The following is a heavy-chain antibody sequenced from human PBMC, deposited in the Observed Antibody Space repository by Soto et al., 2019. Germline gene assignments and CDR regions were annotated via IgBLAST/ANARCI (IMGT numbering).Heavy chain of an antibody. D-gene: IGHD1-26*01. V-gene: IGHV3-48*02. CDR1: GFTFSRYS. Sequence: EVQLVESGGGLVQPGGSLRLSCAASGFTFSRYSMNWVRQAPGKGLEWVSYISSRSSTIYYADSVKGRFTISRANAKNSLYLQRNSLRDEDTAVYYCARGRSYPNYYYYYGMDVWGQGTTVTVSS. J-gene: IGHJ6*02. CDR3: ARGRSYPNYYYYYGMDV. CDR2: ISSRSSTI.